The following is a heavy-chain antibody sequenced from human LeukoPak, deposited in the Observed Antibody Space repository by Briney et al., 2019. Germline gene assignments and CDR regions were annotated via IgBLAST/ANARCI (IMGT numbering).Heavy chain of an antibody. J-gene: IGHJ4*02. V-gene: IGHV3-23*01. Sequence: GGSLRLSCAASGFTFSSYAMSWVRQAPGKGLEWVSAISDSGSSTYDADSVKGRFTISRDNSENTLSLQLNSLRAEDTAVYYCARMTGGLWDYWGQGTLVTVSS. CDR2: ISDSGSST. CDR3: ARMTGGLWDY. CDR1: GFTFSSYA. D-gene: IGHD2-15*01.